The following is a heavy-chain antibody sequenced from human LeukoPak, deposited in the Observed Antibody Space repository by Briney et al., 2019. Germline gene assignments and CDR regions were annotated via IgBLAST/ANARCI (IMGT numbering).Heavy chain of an antibody. CDR1: GFTFSSYA. J-gene: IGHJ4*02. D-gene: IGHD6-6*01. Sequence: GRSLRLSCAASGFTFSSYAMHWVRQAPGKGLEWVAIISYDGNNKYYADSVKGRFTISRDNSKNTLYLQMNSLRHEDTAVYYCDPHDSASQFWGQGTLVTVSS. V-gene: IGHV3-30-3*01. CDR2: ISYDGNNK. CDR3: DPHDSASQF.